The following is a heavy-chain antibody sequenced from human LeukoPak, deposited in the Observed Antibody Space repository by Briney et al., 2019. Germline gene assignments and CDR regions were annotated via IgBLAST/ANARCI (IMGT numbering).Heavy chain of an antibody. V-gene: IGHV4-34*01. CDR1: GGSFSGYY. CDR2: INHSGST. D-gene: IGHD1-26*01. CDR3: ARGEVGATRTPFDI. Sequence: SETLSLTCAVYGGSFSGYYWSWLRQPPGKGLEWIGEINHSGSTNYNPSLKSRVTISVDTSKNQFSLKLSSVTAADTAVYYCARGEVGATRTPFDIWGQGTMVTVSS. J-gene: IGHJ3*02.